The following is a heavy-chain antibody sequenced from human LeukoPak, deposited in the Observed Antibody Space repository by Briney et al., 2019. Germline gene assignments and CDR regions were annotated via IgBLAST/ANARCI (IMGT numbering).Heavy chain of an antibody. D-gene: IGHD2-2*01. CDR1: GGSISSGGYY. J-gene: IGHJ2*01. CDR3: ASTKYVYWYFDL. V-gene: IGHV4-31*03. CDR2: IYYSGST. Sequence: SETLSLTCTVSGGSISSGGYYWSWIRQHPGKGLEWIGYIYYSGSTYYNPSLKSRVTISVDTSKNQFSLKLSSVTAADTAVYYCASTKYVYWYFDLWGRGTLVTVSS.